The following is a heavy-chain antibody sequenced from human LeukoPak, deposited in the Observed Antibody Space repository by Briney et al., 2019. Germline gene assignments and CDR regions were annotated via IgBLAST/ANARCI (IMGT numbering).Heavy chain of an antibody. CDR3: AREGFGRYYFDY. Sequence: PGGSLRLSCAASGFTVSSNYMSWVRQAPGKGLEWVSVIYSGGSTYYADSVKGQFTISRDNSKNTLYLQMNSLRAEDTAVYYCAREGFGRYYFDYWGQGTLVTVSS. J-gene: IGHJ4*02. CDR2: IYSGGST. V-gene: IGHV3-53*01. D-gene: IGHD3-10*01. CDR1: GFTVSSNY.